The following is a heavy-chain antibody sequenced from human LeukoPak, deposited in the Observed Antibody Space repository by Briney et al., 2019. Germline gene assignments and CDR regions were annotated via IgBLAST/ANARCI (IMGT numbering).Heavy chain of an antibody. J-gene: IGHJ6*02. Sequence: SETLSLTCTVAGGSISGRGYWWSWIRQDPVKDLEWIGYMYYGGSTYYNPSLKSRVNISVDTSKNQFSLKLSSVTAADTAVYYCARGHSSSSPYFCNGMDVWGQGTTVTVSS. D-gene: IGHD6-6*01. CDR3: ARGHSSSSPYFCNGMDV. CDR1: GGSISGRGYW. V-gene: IGHV4-31*03. CDR2: MYYGGST.